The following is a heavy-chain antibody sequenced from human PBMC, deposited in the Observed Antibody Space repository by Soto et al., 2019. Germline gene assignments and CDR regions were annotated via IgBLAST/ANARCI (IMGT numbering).Heavy chain of an antibody. CDR1: GYTFTNFG. J-gene: IGHJ4*02. D-gene: IGHD2-15*01. CDR2: ISAYNGNT. V-gene: IGHV1-18*01. Sequence: QVQLVQSGAEVKKPGASVKVSCKTSGYTFTNFGLSWVRQAPGQGLEWMGWISAYNGNTNYAQNFQGRVTMTPDTSTSTAYMELRSLRSDDTALYYCARGRTPIDYLGQGTLVTVSS. CDR3: ARGRTPIDY.